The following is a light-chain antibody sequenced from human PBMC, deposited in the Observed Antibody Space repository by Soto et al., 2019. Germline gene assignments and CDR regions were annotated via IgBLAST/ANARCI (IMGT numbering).Light chain of an antibody. CDR3: QQSYSTPRT. J-gene: IGKJ1*01. CDR1: QSISNY. V-gene: IGKV1-39*01. Sequence: DTQMTQSPSSPSASVGDRVTITCRASQSISNYLNWYQQKPGKAPKLLIYAAFSLQSGVPSRFSGSGSGTDFTLTISSLQPEDFATYYCQQSYSTPRTFGQGTKVDIK. CDR2: AAF.